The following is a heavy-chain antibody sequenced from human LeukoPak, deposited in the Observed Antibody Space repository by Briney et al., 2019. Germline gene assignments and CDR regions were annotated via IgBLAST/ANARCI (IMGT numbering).Heavy chain of an antibody. J-gene: IGHJ4*02. CDR2: IYYGGST. V-gene: IGHV4-59*08. CDR3: ARHHIVSTGTFDY. Sequence: SETLSLTCTVSGGSISGYHWSWIRQPPGKGLEWSGYIYYGGSTNYNPSLKSRVTISLDTSKNQFSLKLNSVTAADTAVYYCARHHIVSTGTFDYWGQGTLVTVSS. D-gene: IGHD5/OR15-5a*01. CDR1: GGSISGYH.